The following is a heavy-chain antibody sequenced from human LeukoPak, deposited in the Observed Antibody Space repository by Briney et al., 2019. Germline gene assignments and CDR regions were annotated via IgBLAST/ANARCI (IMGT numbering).Heavy chain of an antibody. J-gene: IGHJ6*02. Sequence: GGSLRLSCVASGFSVGAYAMSWVRQAPGKGLEWLSSFSGRPRSTYYADSVRGRFTISTDNSKNTLYLQINSLRAEDTAIYYCAKGTTYYYYNMEVWGQGTTVSVSS. CDR3: AKGTTYYYYNMEV. CDR1: GFSVGAYA. V-gene: IGHV3-23*01. CDR2: FSGRPRST. D-gene: IGHD1-14*01.